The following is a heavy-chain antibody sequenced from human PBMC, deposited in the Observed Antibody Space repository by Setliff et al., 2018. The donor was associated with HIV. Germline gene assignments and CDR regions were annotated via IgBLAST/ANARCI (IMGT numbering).Heavy chain of an antibody. CDR3: SRGPPFDR. CDR2: VASSGNI. J-gene: IGHJ2*01. CDR1: GGSITSGSYS. Sequence: PSETLSLTCTVSGGSITSGSYSWTWIRQPAGKGLEWIGHVASSGNIDYNPSLKSRVTISADTPKNQFSLKLTSVTTADTATYYCSRGPPFDRWGRGTLVTVSS. V-gene: IGHV4-61*09.